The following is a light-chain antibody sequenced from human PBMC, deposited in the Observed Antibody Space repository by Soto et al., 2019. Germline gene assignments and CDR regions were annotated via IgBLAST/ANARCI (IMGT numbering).Light chain of an antibody. CDR3: LQHNTYPLT. CDR1: QDIRND. J-gene: IGKJ1*01. Sequence: DIQMTQSPSSLSASVGDRVTITGRASQDIRNDLGWYQHKPGTAPKRLLYAASTLQSGVPSRFSGSGSGTEFTLTISSLQPEDFAAYYCLQHNTYPLTFGQGTKVEIK. CDR2: AAS. V-gene: IGKV1-17*01.